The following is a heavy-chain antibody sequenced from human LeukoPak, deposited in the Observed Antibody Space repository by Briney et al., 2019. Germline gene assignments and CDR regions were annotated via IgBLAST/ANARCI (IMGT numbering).Heavy chain of an antibody. CDR1: GGSISSYY. V-gene: IGHV4-4*07. D-gene: IGHD3-22*01. Sequence: SETLSLTCTVSGGSISSYYWSWIRQPAGKGLEWIGRIYTSGSTNYNPSLKSRVTVSVDTSKNQFSLKLSSVTAADTAVYYCARETITMIVVTFDPWGQGTLVTVSS. CDR3: ARETITMIVVTFDP. J-gene: IGHJ5*02. CDR2: IYTSGST.